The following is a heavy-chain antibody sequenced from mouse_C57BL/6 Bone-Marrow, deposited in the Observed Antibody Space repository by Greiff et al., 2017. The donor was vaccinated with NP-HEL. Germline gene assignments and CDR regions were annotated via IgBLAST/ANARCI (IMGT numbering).Heavy chain of an antibody. CDR3: ARNLYGSSLYYAMDY. Sequence: VQLQQSGAELVRPGTSVKMSCKASGYTFTNYWIGWAKQRPGHGLEWIGDIYPGGGYTNYNEKFKGKATLTADKSSSTAYMQFSSLTSEDSAIYYCARNLYGSSLYYAMDYWGQGTSVTVSS. CDR1: GYTFTNYW. D-gene: IGHD1-1*01. CDR2: IYPGGGYT. V-gene: IGHV1-63*01. J-gene: IGHJ4*01.